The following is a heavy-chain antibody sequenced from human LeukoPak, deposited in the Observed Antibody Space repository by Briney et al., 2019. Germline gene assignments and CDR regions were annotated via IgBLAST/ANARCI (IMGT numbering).Heavy chain of an antibody. J-gene: IGHJ3*02. CDR3: ARLYDGSGYARDAFDI. CDR2: ISSSSSYI. Sequence: PGGSLRLSCAGSGFTFNTYNMNWVRQAPGKGLEWVSSISSSSSYIYYADSVKGRFTISRDNAKNSLYLQMNSLRAEDTAVYYCARLYDGSGYARDAFDIWGQGTMVTVSS. D-gene: IGHD3-22*01. V-gene: IGHV3-21*01. CDR1: GFTFNTYN.